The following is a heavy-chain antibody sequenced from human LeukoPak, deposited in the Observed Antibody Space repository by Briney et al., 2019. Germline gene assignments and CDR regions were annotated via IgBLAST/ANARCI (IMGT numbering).Heavy chain of an antibody. D-gene: IGHD1-26*01. J-gene: IGHJ4*02. CDR3: AKLATVGAPY. CDR1: GFTFSSYS. V-gene: IGHV3-23*01. CDR2: ISGGGGGT. Sequence: PGGSLRLSCAASGFTFSSYSMNWVRQAPGKGLEWVSTISGGGGGTYYADSVKGRFTISRDSSKNTLSLQMNSLRAEDTAVYYCAKLATVGAPYWGQGTLVTVSS.